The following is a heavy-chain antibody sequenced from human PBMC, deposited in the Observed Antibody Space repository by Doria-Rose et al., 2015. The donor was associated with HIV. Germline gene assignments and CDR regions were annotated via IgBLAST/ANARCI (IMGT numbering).Heavy chain of an antibody. CDR1: GGFISSDDYH. V-gene: IGHV4-30-4*01. D-gene: IGHD3-3*01. J-gene: IGHJ3*02. CDR3: ARDRVTIFGVGDAFDI. CDR2: IHYSGTT. Sequence: QVQLQESGPGLVKPSETLSLTCSVSGGFISSDDYHWSWIRQPPGKGLEWIGNIHYSGTTSYNPSLKSRIIISQDTSKNHLSLKLTSVTAADTAVYYCARDRVTIFGVGDAFDIWGQGTMVTVSS.